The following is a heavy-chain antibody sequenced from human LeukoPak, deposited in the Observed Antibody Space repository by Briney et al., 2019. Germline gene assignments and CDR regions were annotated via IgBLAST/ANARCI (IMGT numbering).Heavy chain of an antibody. CDR1: GYSISSGYY. J-gene: IGHJ4*02. CDR2: IYYTGGT. Sequence: KPSETLSLTCSVSGYSISSGYYWGWIRQPPGRGLEWIGSIYYTGGTLYNPSLKSRVSMSVDTSTNQFSLKLSSVTAADTAVYYCARRRYFDYWGQGTLVTVSS. CDR3: ARRRYFDY. V-gene: IGHV4-38-2*02.